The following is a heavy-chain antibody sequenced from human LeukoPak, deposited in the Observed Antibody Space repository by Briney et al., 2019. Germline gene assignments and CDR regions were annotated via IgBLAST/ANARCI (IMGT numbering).Heavy chain of an antibody. CDR2: INHSGST. Sequence: SETLSLTCAVYGGSFRGYYWSWIRQPPGKGLEWIGEINHSGSTNYNPSLKSRVTISVDTSKNQFSLKLSSVTAADTAVYYCARGGQRSDIVVVPAAIRLDPWGQGTLVTVSS. V-gene: IGHV4-34*01. CDR1: GGSFRGYY. CDR3: ARGGQRSDIVVVPAAIRLDP. D-gene: IGHD2-2*01. J-gene: IGHJ5*02.